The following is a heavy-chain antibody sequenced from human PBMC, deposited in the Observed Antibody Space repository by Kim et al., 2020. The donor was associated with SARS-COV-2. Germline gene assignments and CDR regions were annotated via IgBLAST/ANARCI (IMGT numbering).Heavy chain of an antibody. CDR1: GGTFSSYA. D-gene: IGHD2-15*01. CDR3: ALHWARWYPPVDPHPLGY. V-gene: IGHV1-69*13. Sequence: SVKVSCKASGGTFSSYAISWVRQAPGQGLEWMGGIIPIFGTANYAQKFQGRVTITADESTSTAYMELSSLRSEDTAVYYCALHWARWYPPVDPHPLGYWGQGSLVTVSS. CDR2: IIPIFGTA. J-gene: IGHJ4*02.